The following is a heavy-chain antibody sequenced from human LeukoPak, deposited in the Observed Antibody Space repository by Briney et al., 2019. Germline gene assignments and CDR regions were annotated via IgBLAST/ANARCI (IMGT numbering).Heavy chain of an antibody. CDR1: GFTFSSYE. CDR3: AGDLEPNYSWFDP. V-gene: IGHV3-48*03. D-gene: IGHD1-14*01. J-gene: IGHJ5*02. CDR2: ISSSGSTI. Sequence: QTGGSLRLSCAASGFTFSSYEMNWVRQAPGKGLEWVSYISSSGSTIYYADSVKGRFTISRDNAKNSLYLQVNSLRAEDTAVYYCAGDLEPNYSWFDPWGQGTLVTVSS.